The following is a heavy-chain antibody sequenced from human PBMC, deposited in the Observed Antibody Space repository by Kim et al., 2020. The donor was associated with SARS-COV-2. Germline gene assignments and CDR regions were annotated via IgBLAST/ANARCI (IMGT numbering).Heavy chain of an antibody. V-gene: IGHV3-30*18. CDR3: AKDSDSDFWRGYYYH. CDR1: GFTFNSYG. Sequence: GGSLRLSCAASGFTFNSYGMHWVRQAPGKGLEWVAVISYDGSNKYYGNSVKGRFTISRDNSKNTLYLQMNSLRAEDTAVYYCAKDSDSDFWRGYYYHWG. J-gene: IGHJ1*01. CDR2: ISYDGSNK. D-gene: IGHD3-3*01.